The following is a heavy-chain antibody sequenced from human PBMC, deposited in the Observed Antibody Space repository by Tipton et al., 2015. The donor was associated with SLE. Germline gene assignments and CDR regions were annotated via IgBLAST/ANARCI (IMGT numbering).Heavy chain of an antibody. J-gene: IGHJ4*02. D-gene: IGHD1-26*01. V-gene: IGHV4-61*02. CDR3: ARGGGSYYDY. Sequence: TLSLTCTVSGGSITTGSYYWSWIRQPAGKGLEWIGRLYTTGSTYYNPSRKSRVSMSVDTSKNQFSLRLSSVTAADTAVYYCARGGGSYYDYWGQGTLVTVSS. CDR1: GGSITTGSYY. CDR2: LYTTGST.